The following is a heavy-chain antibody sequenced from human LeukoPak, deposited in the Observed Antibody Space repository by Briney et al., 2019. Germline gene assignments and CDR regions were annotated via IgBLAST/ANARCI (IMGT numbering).Heavy chain of an antibody. V-gene: IGHV3-23*01. CDR3: AKVGLGYDSSGSDY. Sequence: PGGSLRLSCAASGFTFSSYAMSWARQAPGKGLEWVSAISGSGGSTYYADSVKGRFTISRDNSKNTLYLQMNSLRAEDTAVYYCAKVGLGYDSSGSDYWGQGTLVTVSS. CDR2: ISGSGGST. D-gene: IGHD3-22*01. J-gene: IGHJ4*02. CDR1: GFTFSSYA.